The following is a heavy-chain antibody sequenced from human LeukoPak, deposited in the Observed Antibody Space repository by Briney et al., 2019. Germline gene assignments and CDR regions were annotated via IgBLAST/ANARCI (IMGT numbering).Heavy chain of an antibody. CDR3: ARDRTTVTTFLRYYYYYGMDV. V-gene: IGHV3-48*01. Sequence: GGSLRLSCAASGFTFSSYSMNWVRQAPGKGLEWVSYISSSSSTIYYADSVKGRFTISRDNAKNSLYLQMNSLRAEGTAVYYCARDRTTVTTFLRYYYYYGMDVWGQGTTVTVSS. J-gene: IGHJ6*02. CDR1: GFTFSSYS. CDR2: ISSSSSTI. D-gene: IGHD4-11*01.